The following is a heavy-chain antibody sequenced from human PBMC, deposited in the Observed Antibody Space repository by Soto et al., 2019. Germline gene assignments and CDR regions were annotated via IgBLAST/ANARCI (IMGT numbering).Heavy chain of an antibody. CDR3: FRGGVTSRTFDY. V-gene: IGHV5-51*01. Sequence: GESLKISCKASGYIIKNYWIGWVRQMPGQGLEWMGIIFPDDSDTRYSPSLQGHVTISVDKSISTAYVQWSSLKASDSAIYYCFRGGVTSRTFDYWGQGTLVTVSS. D-gene: IGHD3-16*01. CDR1: GYIIKNYW. CDR2: IFPDDSDT. J-gene: IGHJ4*02.